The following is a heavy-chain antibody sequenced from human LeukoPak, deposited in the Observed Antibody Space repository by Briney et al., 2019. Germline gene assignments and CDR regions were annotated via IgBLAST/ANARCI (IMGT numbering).Heavy chain of an antibody. Sequence: GGSLRLSCAASGLTFSSYAMSWVRQAPGKGLEWGSAISGSGGGTYYADSVKGRFTIYRDNSKNSLFLQVNCVSAEVTAVYYWAKDEGIYDSSGFDYWGQGTLVTVSS. V-gene: IGHV3-23*01. J-gene: IGHJ4*02. D-gene: IGHD3-22*01. CDR3: AKDEGIYDSSGFDY. CDR1: GLTFSSYA. CDR2: ISGSGGGT.